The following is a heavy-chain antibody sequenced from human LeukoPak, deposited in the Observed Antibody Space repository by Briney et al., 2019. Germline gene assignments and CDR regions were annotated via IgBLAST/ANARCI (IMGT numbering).Heavy chain of an antibody. Sequence: SETLSLTCTVSGGSISSYYWSWIRQPPGKGLEWIGYIYYSGSTNYNPSLKSRVTISVDKSKNQFSLKLSSVTAADTAVYYCARVSYYDSSGNRGAFDYWGQGTLVTVSS. D-gene: IGHD3-22*01. J-gene: IGHJ4*02. CDR3: ARVSYYDSSGNRGAFDY. CDR2: IYYSGST. CDR1: GGSISSYY. V-gene: IGHV4-59*12.